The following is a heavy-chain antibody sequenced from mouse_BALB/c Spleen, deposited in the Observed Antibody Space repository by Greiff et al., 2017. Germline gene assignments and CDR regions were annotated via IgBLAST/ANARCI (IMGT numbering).Heavy chain of an antibody. CDR3: ARRGYYGSSGAMDY. V-gene: IGHV1-67*01. J-gene: IGHJ4*01. Sequence: QVQLQQSGPELVRPGVSVKISCKGSGYTFTDYAMHWVKQSHAKSLEWIGVISTYYGNTNYNQKFKGKATMTVDKSSSTAYMQLSSLTSEDSAVYYCARRGYYGSSGAMDYWGQGTSVTVSS. CDR2: ISTYYGNT. CDR1: GYTFTDYA. D-gene: IGHD1-1*01.